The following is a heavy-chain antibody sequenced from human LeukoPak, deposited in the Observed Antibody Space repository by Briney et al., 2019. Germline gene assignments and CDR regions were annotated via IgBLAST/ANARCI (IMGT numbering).Heavy chain of an antibody. CDR1: GFTFDDYG. D-gene: IGHD3-22*01. CDR3: ARDVGMIVVENYYYYMDV. J-gene: IGHJ6*03. V-gene: IGHV3-20*04. Sequence: GGSLRLSCAVSGFTFDDYGMSWVRQAPGKGLEWVSGINWNGGSTGYADSAKGRFTISRDNAKNSLYLQMNSLRAEDTALYYCARDVGMIVVENYYYYMDVWGKGTTVTVSS. CDR2: INWNGGST.